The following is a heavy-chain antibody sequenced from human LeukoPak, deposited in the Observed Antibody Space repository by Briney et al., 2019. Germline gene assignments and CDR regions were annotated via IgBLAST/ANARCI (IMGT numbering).Heavy chain of an antibody. J-gene: IGHJ2*01. CDR2: IIPILGIA. Sequence: ASVKVSCKASGGTFSSYAISWVRQAPGQGLEWMGRIIPILGIANYAQKFQGRVTITADKSTSTAYMELSSLRSEDTAVYYCASAARGIAVAGYWYFDLWGRGTLVTVSS. CDR3: ASAARGIAVAGYWYFDL. D-gene: IGHD6-19*01. CDR1: GGTFSSYA. V-gene: IGHV1-69*04.